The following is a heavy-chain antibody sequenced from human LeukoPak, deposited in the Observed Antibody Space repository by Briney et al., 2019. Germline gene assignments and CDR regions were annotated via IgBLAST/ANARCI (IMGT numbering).Heavy chain of an antibody. V-gene: IGHV4-4*07. CDR2: IYISGST. CDR1: GGSISSYY. Sequence: NASETLSLTCTVSGGSISSYYWSWIRQPAGKGLEWIGRIYISGSTNYNPSLKSRVTMSEDTSKNQFSLKLSSVTAADTAVYYCARDRGTWNDDGFDYWGQGTLVTVSS. CDR3: ARDRGTWNDDGFDY. D-gene: IGHD1-1*01. J-gene: IGHJ4*02.